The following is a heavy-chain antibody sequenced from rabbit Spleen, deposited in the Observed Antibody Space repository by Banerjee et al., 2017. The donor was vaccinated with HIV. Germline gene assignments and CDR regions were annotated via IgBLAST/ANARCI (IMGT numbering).Heavy chain of an antibody. CDR3: ARERIDIDVADL. D-gene: IGHD4-2*01. CDR2: IYGGSSGST. CDR1: GFSFSSSYW. Sequence: QEQLEESGGDLVKPEGSRTLTCTASGFSFSSSYWMCWVRQAPGKGLEWVACIYGGSSGSTYYATWVNGRFTISKTSSTTVTLQMTSLTAADTATYFCARERIDIDVADLWGPGTLVTVS. V-gene: IGHV1S45*01. J-gene: IGHJ4*01.